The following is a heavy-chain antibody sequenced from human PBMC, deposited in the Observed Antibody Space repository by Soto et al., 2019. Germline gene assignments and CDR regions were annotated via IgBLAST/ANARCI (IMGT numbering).Heavy chain of an antibody. V-gene: IGHV3-74*01. D-gene: IGHD1-26*01. Sequence: EVQLVESAGGLVQPGGSLRLSCAASGFTFSSYWMHWVRQAPGKGLLWVSRIHSDGSGTNYADSVKGRFTISRDNAKNTLYLQMNSLRAEDTAVYYCARGRDSGHDYWGQGTVVTVSS. CDR2: IHSDGSGT. J-gene: IGHJ4*02. CDR1: GFTFSSYW. CDR3: ARGRDSGHDY.